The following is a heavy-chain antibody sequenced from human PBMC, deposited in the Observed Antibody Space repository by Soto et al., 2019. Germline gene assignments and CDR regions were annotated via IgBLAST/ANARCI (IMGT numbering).Heavy chain of an antibody. CDR3: AKDPKAGPTYYFDY. CDR1: GFTLSTYA. J-gene: IGHJ4*02. D-gene: IGHD6-13*01. CDR2: VSASGLNT. V-gene: IGHV3-23*01. Sequence: GGSLRLSCAASGFTLSTYAMAWVRQAPGKGLEWVSGVSASGLNTDYADPVKGRFYISRDNSKNTVSLHMNSLGAEDTALYYCAKDPKAGPTYYFDYWGQGALVTVSS.